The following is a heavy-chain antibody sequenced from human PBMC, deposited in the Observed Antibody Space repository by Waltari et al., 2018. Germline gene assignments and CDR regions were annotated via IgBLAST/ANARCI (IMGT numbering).Heavy chain of an antibody. CDR3: ARIVGAPPYYFDY. V-gene: IGHV3-74*01. CDR2: INADGSST. D-gene: IGHD1-26*01. CDR1: AFTFGSYW. Sequence: EVQLVESGGGLVQPGGSLRLSCAASAFTFGSYWMYWVRQAPGKGLGWVQRINADGSSTTYADSVRGRFTISRDNAKDTLYLQMNSLRAEDTAVYYCARIVGAPPYYFDYWGQGTLVTVSS. J-gene: IGHJ4*02.